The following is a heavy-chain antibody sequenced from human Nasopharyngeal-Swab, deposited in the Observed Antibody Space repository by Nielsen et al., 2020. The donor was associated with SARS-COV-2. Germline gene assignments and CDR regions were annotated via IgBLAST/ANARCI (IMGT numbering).Heavy chain of an antibody. CDR3: ARDEVGTGYWTGYGMDV. Sequence: ASVKVSCKGSGYSFTSYYMHWVRQAPGQGLEWMGIINPSGGSTSYAQKFQGRVTMTRDTSTSTVYMELSSLRSEDTAVYYCARDEVGTGYWTGYGMDVWGQGTTVTVSS. J-gene: IGHJ6*02. CDR1: GYSFTSYY. D-gene: IGHD3/OR15-3a*01. CDR2: INPSGGST. V-gene: IGHV1-46*01.